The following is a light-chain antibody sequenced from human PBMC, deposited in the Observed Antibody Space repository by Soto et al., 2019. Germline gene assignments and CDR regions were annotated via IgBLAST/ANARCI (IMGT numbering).Light chain of an antibody. Sequence: QLVLTQSPSASASPGASVKLTCTLSSGHSSYAIAWHQQQPEKGPRYLMKLNSDGSHSKGDGIPDRFSGSSSGAERYLTISSLQSEDEADYYCQTWGTGPVVFGGGTKLTVL. CDR1: SGHSSYA. CDR2: LNSDGSH. CDR3: QTWGTGPVV. J-gene: IGLJ2*01. V-gene: IGLV4-69*01.